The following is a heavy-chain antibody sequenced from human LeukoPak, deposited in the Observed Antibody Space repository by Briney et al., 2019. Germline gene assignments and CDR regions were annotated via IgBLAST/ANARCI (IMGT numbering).Heavy chain of an antibody. J-gene: IGHJ4*02. CDR3: AKGWFGELLYPSFDY. Sequence: QTGGSLRLSCAASGFTFDDYAMHWVRQAPGKGLEWVSGISWNSGSIGYADSVKGRFTISRDNAKNSLYLQMNSLRAEDMALYYCAKGWFGELLYPSFDYWGQGILVTVSS. CDR2: ISWNSGSI. D-gene: IGHD3-10*01. V-gene: IGHV3-9*03. CDR1: GFTFDDYA.